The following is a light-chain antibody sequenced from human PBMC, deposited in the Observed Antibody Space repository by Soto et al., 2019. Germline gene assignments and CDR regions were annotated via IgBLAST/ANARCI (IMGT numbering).Light chain of an antibody. Sequence: EIVLTQAPETLSLSPGERATLSCRATQNVARSNLAWYQHRPGQAHRLLISGASTRAADNPDRFSGSGAGAKFTLTISRLEPEDFAVYYCHKYGSSPPYSFGQGTRLEI. V-gene: IGKV3-20*01. CDR2: GAS. J-gene: IGKJ2*03. CDR3: HKYGSSPPYS. CDR1: QNVARSN.